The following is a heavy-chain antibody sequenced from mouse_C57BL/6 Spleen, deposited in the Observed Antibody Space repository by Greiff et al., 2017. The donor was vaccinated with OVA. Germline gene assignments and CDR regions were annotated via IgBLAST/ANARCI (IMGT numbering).Heavy chain of an antibody. CDR2: IDPSDSYT. CDR3: ARLYYYGSSHWYFDV. D-gene: IGHD1-1*01. J-gene: IGHJ1*03. CDR1: GYTFTSYW. Sequence: VKLMESGAELVMPGASVKLSCKASGYTFTSYWMHWVKQRPGQGLEWIGEIDPSDSYTNYNQKFKGKSTLTVDKSSSTAYMQLSSLTSEDSAVYYCARLYYYGSSHWYFDVWGTGTTVTVSS. V-gene: IGHV1-69*01.